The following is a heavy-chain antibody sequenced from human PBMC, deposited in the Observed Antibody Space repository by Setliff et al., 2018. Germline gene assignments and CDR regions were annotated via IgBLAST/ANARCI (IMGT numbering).Heavy chain of an antibody. J-gene: IGHJ1*01. CDR2: INPNSGGT. V-gene: IGHV1-2*02. D-gene: IGHD5-12*01. CDR3: ARGNPAERYEY. CDR1: GYTFTGYY. Sequence: PSVKVSCKASGYTFTGYYMHWVRQAPGQGLEWMGWINPNSGGTNYAQKFQGRVTMTTDTSTSTAYMELSSLRFDDTAVYYCARGNPAERYEYWGQGTLVTVSS.